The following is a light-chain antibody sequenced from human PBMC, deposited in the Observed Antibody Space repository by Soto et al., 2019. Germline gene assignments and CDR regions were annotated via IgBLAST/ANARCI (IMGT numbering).Light chain of an antibody. CDR2: GAS. CDR3: HQYGSSPPT. Sequence: EIVLTQSPGTLSLSPGERATLSCRASQTVSNSYLAWYQQQPGQAPRLLISGASSRATGIPDRFSGSGSGADFTLPISRLEPEDFAVYYCHQYGSSPPTFGGGTKVETK. J-gene: IGKJ4*02. V-gene: IGKV3-20*01. CDR1: QTVSNSY.